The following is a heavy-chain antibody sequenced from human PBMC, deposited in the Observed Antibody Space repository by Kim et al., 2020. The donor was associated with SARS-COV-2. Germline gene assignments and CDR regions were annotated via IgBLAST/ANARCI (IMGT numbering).Heavy chain of an antibody. Sequence: GGSLRLSCAASGFTFSSYWMSWVRQAPGKGLEWVANIKQDGSEKYYVDSVKGRFTISRDNAKNSLYLQMNSLRAEDTAVYYCARGLIAAAGKFDFDIWGQGTMVTVSS. D-gene: IGHD6-13*01. CDR1: GFTFSSYW. CDR2: IKQDGSEK. J-gene: IGHJ3*02. V-gene: IGHV3-7*01. CDR3: ARGLIAAAGKFDFDI.